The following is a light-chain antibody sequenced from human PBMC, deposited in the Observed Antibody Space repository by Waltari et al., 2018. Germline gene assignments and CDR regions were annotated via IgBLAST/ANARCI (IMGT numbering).Light chain of an antibody. J-gene: IGKJ1*01. Sequence: DVVMTQSPLSLPVTLGQPASISCKSSQSLVNSAGKTYLNWFHQRPGRSPRRLIYQVSNRDSGVPDRFSGSGSGSDFTLTISRVEAEDVGVYYCMEGLNWPWTFGQGTKVEIK. CDR3: MEGLNWPWT. CDR1: QSLVNSAGKTY. CDR2: QVS. V-gene: IGKV2-30*01.